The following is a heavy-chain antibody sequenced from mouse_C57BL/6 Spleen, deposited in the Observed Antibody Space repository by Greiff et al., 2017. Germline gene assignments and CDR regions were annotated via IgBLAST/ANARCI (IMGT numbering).Heavy chain of an antibody. CDR2: FYPGSGSI. J-gene: IGHJ2*01. D-gene: IGHD2-1*01. CDR3: ARQYGNYPYYFHY. CDR1: GYTFTEYT. Sequence: VQLQQSGAELVKPGASVKLSCKASGYTFTEYTIHWVKQRSGQGLEWIGCFYPGSGSIKYNEKFKDKAILPADKSSITVYMELSRLTSDDSAVYFCARQYGNYPYYFHYWGQGTTLTVSS. V-gene: IGHV1-62-2*01.